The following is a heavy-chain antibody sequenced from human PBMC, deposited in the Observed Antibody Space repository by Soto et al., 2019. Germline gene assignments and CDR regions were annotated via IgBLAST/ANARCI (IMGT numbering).Heavy chain of an antibody. CDR3: ATDDGEIVVVPAAPYYGMDV. J-gene: IGHJ6*02. Sequence: QVQLVQSGAEVKKPGSSVKVSCKASGGTFSSYAISWVRQAPGQGLEWMGGIIPIFGTANYAQKFQGRATITADESTSTAYMELSSLRSEDTAVYYCATDDGEIVVVPAAPYYGMDVWGQGTTVTVSS. V-gene: IGHV1-69*12. CDR1: GGTFSSYA. CDR2: IIPIFGTA. D-gene: IGHD2-2*01.